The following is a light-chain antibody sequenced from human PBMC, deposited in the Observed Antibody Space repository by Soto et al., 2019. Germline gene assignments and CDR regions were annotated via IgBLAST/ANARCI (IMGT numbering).Light chain of an antibody. J-gene: IGLJ2*01. CDR2: SNN. CDR1: RSNIGTNT. CDR3: AAWDVSFVV. Sequence: QSVLTQPPSASGTPGQRVTISCSGSRSNIGTNTVTWYQQLPGMAPKLLIHSNNQRPSGVPDRFSGSKSGTSASLAISGLQSEHEADYYCAAWDVSFVVFGGGTKLTVL. V-gene: IGLV1-44*01.